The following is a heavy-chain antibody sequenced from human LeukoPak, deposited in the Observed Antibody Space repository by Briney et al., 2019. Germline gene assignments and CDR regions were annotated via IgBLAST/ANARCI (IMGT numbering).Heavy chain of an antibody. J-gene: IGHJ4*02. V-gene: IGHV1-69*05. CDR1: GGTFSSYA. D-gene: IGHD3-10*01. CDR2: IIPIFGTA. Sequence: GASVKVSCKASGGTFSSYAISWVRQAPGQGLEWMGGIIPIFGTANYAQKFQGRVTITTDESTSTAYMELSSLRSEDTAVYYCARVRDYYGSGSYYSDYWGQGTLVTVSS. CDR3: ARVRDYYGSGSYYSDY.